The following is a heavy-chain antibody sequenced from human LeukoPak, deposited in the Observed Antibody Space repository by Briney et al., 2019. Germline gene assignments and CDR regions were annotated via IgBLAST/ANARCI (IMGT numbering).Heavy chain of an antibody. D-gene: IGHD3-3*01. Sequence: PGGSLRLSCAASGFTFSDYYMSWIRQAPGKGLEWVSYISSSGSTIYYADSVKGRFTISRDNAKNSLYLQMNSLRAEDTAVYYCARASYDFWSGYYFDYWGQGTQVTVSS. V-gene: IGHV3-11*04. CDR3: ARASYDFWSGYYFDY. J-gene: IGHJ4*02. CDR1: GFTFSDYY. CDR2: ISSSGSTI.